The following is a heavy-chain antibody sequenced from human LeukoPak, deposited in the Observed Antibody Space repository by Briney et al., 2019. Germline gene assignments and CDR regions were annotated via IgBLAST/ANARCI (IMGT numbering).Heavy chain of an antibody. CDR1: GYTFTDYH. Sequence: ASVKVSCKASGYTFTDYHMQWVQQAPGKGLEWMGRIDPEDGKTICADKFKGRVTLTADTSTDTAYMEVSSLKFGDTAIYYCASSVGGVGARFDPWGQGTLVTVSS. CDR2: IDPEDGKT. J-gene: IGHJ5*02. CDR3: ASSVGGVGARFDP. D-gene: IGHD3-16*01. V-gene: IGHV1-69-2*01.